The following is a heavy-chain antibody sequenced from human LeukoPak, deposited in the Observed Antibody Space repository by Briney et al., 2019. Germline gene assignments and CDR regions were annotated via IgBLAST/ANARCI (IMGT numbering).Heavy chain of an antibody. V-gene: IGHV4-39*01. J-gene: IGHJ4*02. CDR2: IYYSGST. CDR3: ARLHYYDSSGFYYFDY. CDR1: GGSISSSSYY. Sequence: SETLSLTCTVSGGSISSSSYYWGWIRQPPGKGLEWIGSIYYSGSTYYNPSLKSRVTISVDTSKNQFSLKLSSVTAADTAVYYCARLHYYDSSGFYYFDYWGQGTLVTVSS. D-gene: IGHD3-22*01.